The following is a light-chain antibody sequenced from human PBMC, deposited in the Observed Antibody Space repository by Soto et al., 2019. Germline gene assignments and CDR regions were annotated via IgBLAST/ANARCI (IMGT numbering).Light chain of an antibody. CDR2: EVS. J-gene: IGLJ1*01. V-gene: IGLV2-14*01. Sequence: QSALTQPASVSGSPGQSITISCTGTSSDVGAYNYVSWYQQHPGKAPKLMIYEVSKRPSGVPDRFSGSKSGNTASLTVSGLQAEDEADYYCSSFTGASTIFGTGTKLTVL. CDR1: SSDVGAYNY. CDR3: SSFTGASTI.